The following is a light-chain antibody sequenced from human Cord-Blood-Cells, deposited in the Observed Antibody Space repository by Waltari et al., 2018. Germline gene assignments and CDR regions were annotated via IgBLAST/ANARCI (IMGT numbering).Light chain of an antibody. V-gene: IGLV2-8*01. CDR1: SSDVGGSNF. Sequence: QSALTQPPSASGSPGQPVTNSCPGTSSDVGGSNFVSWYQQHPGKAPKLMMYEVSTRPSGVPDRFAGSKSGSTASLTVSGLQAEDEADYDCSSYAGSNNYVFGTGTKVTVL. J-gene: IGLJ1*01. CDR3: SSYAGSNNYV. CDR2: EVS.